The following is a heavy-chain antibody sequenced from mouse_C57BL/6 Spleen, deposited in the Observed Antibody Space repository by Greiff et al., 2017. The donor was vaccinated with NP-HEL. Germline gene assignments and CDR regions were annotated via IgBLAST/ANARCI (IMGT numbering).Heavy chain of an antibody. CDR2: ISSGGDYI. Sequence: EVKLVESGEGLVKPGGSLKLSCAASGFTFSSYAMSWVRQTPEKRLEWVAYISSGGDYIYYADTVKGRFTISRDNARNTLYLQMSSLKSEDTAMYYCTRAPNWYYFDYWGQGTTLTVSS. CDR1: GFTFSSYA. CDR3: TRAPNWYYFDY. D-gene: IGHD4-1*01. J-gene: IGHJ2*01. V-gene: IGHV5-9-1*02.